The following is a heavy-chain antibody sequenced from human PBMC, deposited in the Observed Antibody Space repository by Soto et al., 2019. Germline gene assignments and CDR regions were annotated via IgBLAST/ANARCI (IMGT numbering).Heavy chain of an antibody. CDR2: ITGSGDKT. CDR3: ARDCSSSSCSVWRY. D-gene: IGHD2-2*01. CDR1: GFSRKNYA. V-gene: IGHV3-23*01. J-gene: IGHJ4*02. Sequence: GSLRRSCAASGFSRKNYAMTCVRQAPGKGLEWVSGITGSGDKTYYADSVKGRFIISRDNSENTLYLQMNSLRAEDTALYYCARDCSSSSCSVWRYWGQGTQVTVSS.